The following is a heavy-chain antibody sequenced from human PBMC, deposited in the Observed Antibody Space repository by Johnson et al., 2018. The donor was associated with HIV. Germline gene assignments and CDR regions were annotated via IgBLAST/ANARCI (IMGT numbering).Heavy chain of an antibody. CDR1: GFTVSGNY. D-gene: IGHD1-26*01. J-gene: IGHJ3*02. Sequence: VQVVESGGGLVQPGGSLRLSCVASGFTVSGNYMSCVRQAPGKGLEWVSVMYSGGSTYYADSVKGRFTISRDNSKNSLYLQMNSLRAGYTAVYYCARAGVGAGAFDIWGQGTMVTVSS. V-gene: IGHV3-66*01. CDR3: ARAGVGAGAFDI. CDR2: MYSGGST.